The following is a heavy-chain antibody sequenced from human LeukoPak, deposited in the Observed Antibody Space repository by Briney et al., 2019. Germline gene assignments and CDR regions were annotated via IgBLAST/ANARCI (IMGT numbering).Heavy chain of an antibody. CDR2: IYYSGST. CDR3: ARESRYCSGGSCSRLDY. V-gene: IGHV4-31*03. D-gene: IGHD2-15*01. J-gene: IGHJ4*02. CDR1: GGSISSGGYY. Sequence: PSQTLSLTCTVSGGSISSGGYYWSWIRHHPGKGLEWIGYIYYSGSTYYNPSLKSRVTISVDTSKNQFSLKLRSVTAADTAVYYCARESRYCSGGSCSRLDYWGQGTLVTVSS.